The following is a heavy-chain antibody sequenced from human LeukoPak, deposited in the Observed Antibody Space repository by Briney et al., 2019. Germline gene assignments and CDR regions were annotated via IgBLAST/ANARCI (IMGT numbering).Heavy chain of an antibody. D-gene: IGHD3/OR15-3a*01. CDR3: GRRGHLHRPF. Sequence: PSETLSLTCTVSGDSYDSIKSSSYYWAWIRLPPGKGLEWVGSIYYDGSTYYNPSLKGRVTISVDRSKSQFSVKLNSVTAADTAMYYCGRRGHLHRPFWGQGTLVTVSS. CDR2: IYYDGST. CDR1: GDSYDSIKSSSYY. J-gene: IGHJ4*02. V-gene: IGHV4-39*01.